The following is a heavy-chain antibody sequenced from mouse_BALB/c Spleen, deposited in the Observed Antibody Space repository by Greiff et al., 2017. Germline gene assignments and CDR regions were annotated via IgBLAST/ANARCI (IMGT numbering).Heavy chain of an antibody. Sequence: DVQLQESGPGLVKPSQSLSLTCTVTGYSITSDYAWNWIRQFPGNKLEWMGYISYSGSTSYNPSLKSRISITRDTSKNQFFLQLNSVTTEDTATYYCARGAVLFDYWGQGTTLTVSS. D-gene: IGHD3-3*01. J-gene: IGHJ2*01. CDR3: ARGAVLFDY. V-gene: IGHV3-2*02. CDR1: GYSITSDYA. CDR2: ISYSGST.